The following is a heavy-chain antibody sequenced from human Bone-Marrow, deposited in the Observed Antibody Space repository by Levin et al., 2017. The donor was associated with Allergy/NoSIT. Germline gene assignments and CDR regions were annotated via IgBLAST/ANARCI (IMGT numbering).Heavy chain of an antibody. Sequence: PSETLSLTCAIYDGSFNSYYWTWVRQSPGKGLEWIGEISHSGSTRYNPSLESRVTISVDKSKNQFSLKLSSVSAADTAVYYCARIVSRGNSDYWGQGTLVTVSS. V-gene: IGHV4-34*01. CDR2: ISHSGST. D-gene: IGHD2-15*01. CDR3: ARIVSRGNSDY. J-gene: IGHJ4*02. CDR1: DGSFNSYY.